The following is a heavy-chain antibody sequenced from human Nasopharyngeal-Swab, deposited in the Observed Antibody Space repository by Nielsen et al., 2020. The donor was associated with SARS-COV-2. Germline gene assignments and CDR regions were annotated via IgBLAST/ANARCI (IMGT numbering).Heavy chain of an antibody. J-gene: IGHJ4*02. Sequence: SLKVSCKASGGTFSSYAISWVRPAPGQGLEWMGGIIPTFGTANYAQKFQGRVTITADESTSTAYMELSSLRSEDTAVYYCARGTQYYYDSSGYYTAPFDYWGQGTLVTVSS. CDR2: IIPTFGTA. CDR3: ARGTQYYYDSSGYYTAPFDY. V-gene: IGHV1-69*13. CDR1: GGTFSSYA. D-gene: IGHD3-22*01.